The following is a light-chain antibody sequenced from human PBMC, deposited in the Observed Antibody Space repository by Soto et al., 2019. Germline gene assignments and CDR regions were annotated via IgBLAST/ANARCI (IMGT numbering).Light chain of an antibody. CDR1: EAISSTF. J-gene: IGKJ3*01. V-gene: IGKV3-20*01. CDR3: QQYGRSQFT. CDR2: GVS. Sequence: EIVLTQSPGTLSLSPGERAALSCRASEAISSTFLAWYQQKPGQAPRLLIYGVSSRAAGIPDRFSGSGSGTDFTLTISSLEPEDFAVYYCQQYGRSQFTFGPGTRVDIK.